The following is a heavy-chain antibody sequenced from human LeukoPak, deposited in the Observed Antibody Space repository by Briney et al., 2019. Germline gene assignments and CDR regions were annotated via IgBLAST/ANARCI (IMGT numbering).Heavy chain of an antibody. D-gene: IGHD5-18*01. J-gene: IGHJ4*02. V-gene: IGHV4-34*01. CDR2: INHSGST. CDR3: ARGFRRGYSYDRRGYYFDY. CDR1: GGSFSGYC. Sequence: PSETLSLTCAVYGGSFSGYCWSWIRQPPGKGLEWIGEINHSGSTNYNPSLKSRVTISVDTSKNQFSLKLSSVTAADTAVYYCARGFRRGYSYDRRGYYFDYWGQGTLVTVSS.